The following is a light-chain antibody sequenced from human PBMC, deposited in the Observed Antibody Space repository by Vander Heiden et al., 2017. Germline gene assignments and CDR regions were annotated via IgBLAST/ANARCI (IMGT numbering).Light chain of an antibody. J-gene: IGKJ2*01. CDR3: QQYNNWPLYT. CDR2: GAS. V-gene: IGKV3-15*01. Sequence: EIVMTQSPATLSVSPGERATLSCRASQSVSSTLAWYQQKPGQAPRLLIYGASTRATGIPARFSGSGSGTEFTLTISSLQSEEFAVYYCQQYNNWPLYTFGQGTKLEIK. CDR1: QSVSST.